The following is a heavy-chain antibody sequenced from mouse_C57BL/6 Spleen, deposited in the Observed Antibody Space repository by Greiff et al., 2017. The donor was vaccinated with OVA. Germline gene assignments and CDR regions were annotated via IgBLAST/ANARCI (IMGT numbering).Heavy chain of an antibody. CDR1: GYAFSSSW. J-gene: IGHJ4*01. Sequence: QVQLQQSGPELVKPGASVKISCKASGYAFSSSWMNWVKQRPGKGLEWIGRIYPGDGDTNYNGKFKGKATLTADKSSSTAYRQLSSLTSEDSAVYFCARVNYIYYAMDYWGQGTSVTVSS. CDR3: ARVNYIYYAMDY. D-gene: IGHD2-12*01. V-gene: IGHV1-82*01. CDR2: IYPGDGDT.